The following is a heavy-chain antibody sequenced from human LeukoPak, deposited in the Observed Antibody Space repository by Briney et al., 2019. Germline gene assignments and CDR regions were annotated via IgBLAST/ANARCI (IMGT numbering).Heavy chain of an antibody. CDR1: GFTFSSYG. CDR2: IRYDGSNK. J-gene: IGHJ4*02. CDR3: AKVDPSYSGYDLEASVD. Sequence: GGSLRLSCAASGFTFSSYGMHWVRQAPGKGLEWVAFIRYDGSNKYFADSVKGRFTISRDNSKNTLYLQMNSLRAEDTAVYYCAKVDPSYSGYDLEASVDWGQGTLVTVSS. V-gene: IGHV3-30*02. D-gene: IGHD5-12*01.